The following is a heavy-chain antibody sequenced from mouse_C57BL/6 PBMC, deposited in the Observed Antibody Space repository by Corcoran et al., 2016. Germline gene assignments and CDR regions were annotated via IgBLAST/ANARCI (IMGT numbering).Heavy chain of an antibody. CDR2: IFPGSGST. CDR3: ARKSMEIYYGNYGDAMDY. CDR1: GYTFTDYY. Sequence: QVQLQQSGPELVKPGASVKISCKASGYTFTDYYINWVKQRPGQGLEWIGWIFPGSGSTYYNGKFKGKATLTVDKSSSTAYMLLSSLTSEDSAVYFCARKSMEIYYGNYGDAMDYWGQGTSVTVSS. D-gene: IGHD2-1*01. J-gene: IGHJ4*01. V-gene: IGHV1-75*01.